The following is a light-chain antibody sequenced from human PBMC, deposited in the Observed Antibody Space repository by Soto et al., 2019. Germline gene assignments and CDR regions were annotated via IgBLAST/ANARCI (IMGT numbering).Light chain of an antibody. CDR3: QQAGT. CDR1: QSVNSY. Sequence: EIVLTQSAATLSSSPGDRATLSCRASQSVNSYLGWYQQKPGQAPRLLIYDASNRATGIPARFSGSGSGTDFTLTISSLEPKDFAVYYCQQAGTFGQGTRLEIK. J-gene: IGKJ5*01. CDR2: DAS. V-gene: IGKV3-11*01.